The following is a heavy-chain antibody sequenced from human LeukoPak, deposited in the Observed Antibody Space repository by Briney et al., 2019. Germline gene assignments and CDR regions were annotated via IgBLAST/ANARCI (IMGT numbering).Heavy chain of an antibody. CDR2: INGSGGNT. V-gene: IGHV3-23*01. Sequence: GGSLRLSCAASGFTFSNYAMSWVRQAPGKGLEWVSDINGSGGNTYYADSVKGRFTISRDNSKNTLYLQMNSLRAEDTAVYYCARAPMSAARGWFDPWGQGTLVTVSS. CDR3: ARAPMSAARGWFDP. D-gene: IGHD6-6*01. CDR1: GFTFSNYA. J-gene: IGHJ5*02.